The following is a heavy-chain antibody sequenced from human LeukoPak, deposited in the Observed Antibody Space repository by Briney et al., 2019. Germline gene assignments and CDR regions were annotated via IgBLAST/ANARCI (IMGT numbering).Heavy chain of an antibody. CDR1: GGSISSGGYY. CDR2: IYYSGST. D-gene: IGHD6-13*01. CDR3: VRALPAAGTHNWFDP. V-gene: IGHV4-31*03. Sequence: PSQTLSLTCTVSGGSISSGGYYWSWIRQHPGKGLEWIGYIYYSGSTYYNPSLKSRVTISVDTSKNQFSLKLSSVTAADTAVYYCVRALPAAGTHNWFDPWGQGTLVTVSS. J-gene: IGHJ5*02.